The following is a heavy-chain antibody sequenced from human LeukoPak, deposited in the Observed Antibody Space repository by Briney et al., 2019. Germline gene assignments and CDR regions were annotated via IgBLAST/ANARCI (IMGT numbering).Heavy chain of an antibody. Sequence: GGSLRLSCAASGFIFSNYSMNWVRQAPGKGLEWVSYISSSGSTTSYADSVKGRFTISRDNAKNSLFLLMNSLRDEDTAVYFCARYFVSWGQGTLVTVSS. V-gene: IGHV3-48*02. CDR2: ISSSGSTT. CDR1: GFIFSNYS. J-gene: IGHJ4*02. CDR3: ARYFVS.